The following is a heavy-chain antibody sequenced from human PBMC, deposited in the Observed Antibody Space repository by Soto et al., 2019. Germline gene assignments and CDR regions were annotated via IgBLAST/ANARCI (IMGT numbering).Heavy chain of an antibody. Sequence: QITLNESGPTVVRPTETLTLTCRFSGFSLTTSGVGVGWIRQSPGKAPEWLALLYWDDDKRYSASLKSRLTITKDTSKKQVVLTVSDLDPTDTATYYRAHRVLRTVFGLVTTTAIYFVFWGQGTPVAVSS. J-gene: IGHJ4*02. CDR2: LYWDDDK. CDR3: AHRVLRTVFGLVTTTAIYFVF. CDR1: GFSLTTSGVG. D-gene: IGHD3-3*01. V-gene: IGHV2-5*02.